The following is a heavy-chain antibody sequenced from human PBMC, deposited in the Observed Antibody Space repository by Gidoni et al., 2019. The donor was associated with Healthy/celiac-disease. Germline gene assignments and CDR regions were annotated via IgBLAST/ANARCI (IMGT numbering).Heavy chain of an antibody. J-gene: IGHJ3*02. V-gene: IGHV4-34*01. CDR2: INHSGST. Sequence: QVQLQQWGAGLLKPSETLSLTCAVYGGSFSGYYWSWIRQPPGKGLEWIGEINHSGSTNYNPSLKSRVTISVDTSKNQFSLKLSSVTAADTAVYYCARGHEVYYYDSSGDAFDIWGQGTMVTVSS. CDR3: ARGHEVYYYDSSGDAFDI. D-gene: IGHD3-22*01. CDR1: GGSFSGYY.